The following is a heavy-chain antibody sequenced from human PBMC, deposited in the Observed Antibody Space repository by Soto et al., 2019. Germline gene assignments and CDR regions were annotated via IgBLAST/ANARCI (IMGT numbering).Heavy chain of an antibody. J-gene: IGHJ4*02. Sequence: PGGSLRLSCAASGFTFSSYSMNWVRQAPGKGPEWISYISTTSSSIYYADSVKGRFTISRDNAKNSLFLQMNSLRDEDTAVYYCARKGVAFDYWGQGALVTVSS. CDR3: ARKGVAFDY. CDR1: GFTFSSYS. CDR2: ISTTSSSI. V-gene: IGHV3-48*02. D-gene: IGHD3-3*01.